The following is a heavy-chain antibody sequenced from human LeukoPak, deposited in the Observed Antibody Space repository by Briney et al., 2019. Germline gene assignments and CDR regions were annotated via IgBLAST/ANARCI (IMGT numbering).Heavy chain of an antibody. CDR1: GYLFTSYW. Sequence: GASLKISCEGAGYLFTSYWIGWGRELPGKGLEWMGIIYPGDSDTRYSPSFQGQVTISADTSISTAYLQWSSLKASDTAMYYCARRCGGSCGGYFDYWGQGTLVTVSS. J-gene: IGHJ4*02. V-gene: IGHV5-51*01. CDR2: IYPGDSDT. D-gene: IGHD2-15*01. CDR3: ARRCGGSCGGYFDY.